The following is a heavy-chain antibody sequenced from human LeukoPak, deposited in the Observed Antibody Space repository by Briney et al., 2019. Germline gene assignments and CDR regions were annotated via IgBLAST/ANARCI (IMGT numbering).Heavy chain of an antibody. CDR2: INTYTGKP. CDR3: AKDAGIRIHGAFDI. D-gene: IGHD3-3*02. V-gene: IGHV7-4-1*02. J-gene: IGHJ3*02. CDR1: GYTFTSYG. Sequence: GSVKVSCKASGYTFTSYGISWVRQAPGQGLEWMGWINTYTGKPTYAQGFTGRFVLSLDTSVSTAYLQISGLKPEDTAIYYCAKDAGIRIHGAFDIWGQGTMVAVSS.